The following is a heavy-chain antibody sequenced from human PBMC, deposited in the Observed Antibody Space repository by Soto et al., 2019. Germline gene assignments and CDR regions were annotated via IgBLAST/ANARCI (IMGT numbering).Heavy chain of an antibody. Sequence: EVQLLESGGGLVQPGGSLRLSCAASGFTFSSYAMSWFRQAPGKGLEWVSAISGSGGSTYYADSVKGRFTISRDNSKNTLYLQMNSLRAEDTAVYYCAKVERFLEWLFHFDYWGQGTLVTVSS. CDR3: AKVERFLEWLFHFDY. CDR2: ISGSGGST. V-gene: IGHV3-23*01. D-gene: IGHD3-3*01. CDR1: GFTFSSYA. J-gene: IGHJ4*02.